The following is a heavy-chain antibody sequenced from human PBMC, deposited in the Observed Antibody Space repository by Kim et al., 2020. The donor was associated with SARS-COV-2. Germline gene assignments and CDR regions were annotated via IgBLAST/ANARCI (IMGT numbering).Heavy chain of an antibody. CDR1: GFSFSSYS. D-gene: IGHD6-6*01. V-gene: IGHV3-48*02. CDR3: VRPPYRAARGAFYWYFDL. J-gene: IGHJ2*01. Sequence: GGSLRLSCAASGFSFSSYSMDWVRQAPGKGPEWISYISAGGDSIYYADSVKGRFTISRDDAKNSLDLQMNDLRDEDTALYYCVRPPYRAARGAFYWYFDLWGRGTLVTVSS. CDR2: ISAGGDSI.